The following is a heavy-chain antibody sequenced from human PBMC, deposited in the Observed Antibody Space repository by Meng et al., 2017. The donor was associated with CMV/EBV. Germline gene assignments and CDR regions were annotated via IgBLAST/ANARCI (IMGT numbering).Heavy chain of an antibody. D-gene: IGHD3-22*01. CDR1: GFTFSSYA. CDR3: ANRWFSYDSSGYPLPYYYYGMDV. CDR2: IRYDGSNK. V-gene: IGHV3-30*02. Sequence: GESLKISCAASGFTFSSYAMSWVRQAPGKGLEWVAFIRYDGSNKYYADSVKGRFTISRDNSKNTLYLQMNSLRAEDTAVYYCANRWFSYDSSGYPLPYYYYGMDVWGQGTTVTVSS. J-gene: IGHJ6*02.